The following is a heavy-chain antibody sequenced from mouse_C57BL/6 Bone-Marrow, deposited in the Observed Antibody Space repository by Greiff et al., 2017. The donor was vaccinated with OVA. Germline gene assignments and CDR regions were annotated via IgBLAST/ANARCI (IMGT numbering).Heavy chain of an antibody. V-gene: IGHV1-69*01. Sequence: QVQLQQPGAELVMPGASVKLSCKASGYTFTSYWMHWVKQRPGQGLEWIGEIDPSDSYTNYNQKFKGKSTLTVDKSSSTAYMQLSSLTSEDSAVYYCARTAMDYWGQGTSVTVSS. CDR2: IDPSDSYT. J-gene: IGHJ4*01. CDR1: GYTFTSYW. CDR3: ARTAMDY.